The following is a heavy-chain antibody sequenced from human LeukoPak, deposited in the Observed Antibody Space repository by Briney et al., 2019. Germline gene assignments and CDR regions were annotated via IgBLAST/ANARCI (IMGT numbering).Heavy chain of an antibody. D-gene: IGHD1-20*01. V-gene: IGHV4-59*08. CDR2: IYYSGST. Sequence: SETLSLTCTVSGGSISSYYWGWIRQPPGKGLEWIGYIYYSGSTNYNPSLKSRVTISVDTSKNQFSLKLSSVTAADTAVYYCARGTAITGYYFDYWGQGTLVTVSS. CDR3: ARGTAITGYYFDY. CDR1: GGSISSYY. J-gene: IGHJ4*02.